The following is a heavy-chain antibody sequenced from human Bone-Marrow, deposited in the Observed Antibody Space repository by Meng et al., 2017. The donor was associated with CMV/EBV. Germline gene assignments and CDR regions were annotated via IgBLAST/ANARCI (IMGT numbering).Heavy chain of an antibody. CDR3: AHRHPISVYSSSWYAPWFDP. CDR2: IYWKDDK. V-gene: IGHV2-5*01. Sequence: SGPTLVKPTQTLTLTCTFSGFSLSTSGVGVGWIRQPPGKSLEWLALIYWKDDKRYSPSLKNRLTINKDTSTNQVVLTRTNMDPVDTATYYCAHRHPISVYSSSWYAPWFDPWGQGTLVTVSS. CDR1: GFSLSTSGVG. D-gene: IGHD6-13*01. J-gene: IGHJ5*02.